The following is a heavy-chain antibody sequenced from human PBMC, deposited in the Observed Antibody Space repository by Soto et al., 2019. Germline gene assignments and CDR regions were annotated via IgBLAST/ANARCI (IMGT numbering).Heavy chain of an antibody. CDR3: SRRAPEGFDP. CDR2: IDYRGTI. V-gene: IGHV4-39*02. J-gene: IGHJ5*02. CDR1: GGSIASSSYF. Sequence: LSLTCTVSGGSIASSSYFWAWIRRPPGKGLEWIGSIDYRGTIYNNPSLKSRVTISVDTSKNHFSLKLDSVTAADTALYYCSRRAPEGFDPWGQGTLVTVSS.